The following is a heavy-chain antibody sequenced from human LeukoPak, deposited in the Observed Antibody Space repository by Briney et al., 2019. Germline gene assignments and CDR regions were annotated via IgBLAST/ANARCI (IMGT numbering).Heavy chain of an antibody. J-gene: IGHJ4*02. Sequence: SETLSLTCTVSGGSISSDDYYWSWIRQPPGEGLEWIGYIYYSGSTYYNPSLKSRVTISVDTSKNQFSLKLSSVTAADTAVYYCARVWGDRLLWFGELDYYFDYWGQGTLVTVSS. V-gene: IGHV4-30-4*01. D-gene: IGHD3-10*01. CDR2: IYYSGST. CDR1: GGSISSDDYY. CDR3: ARVWGDRLLWFGELDYYFDY.